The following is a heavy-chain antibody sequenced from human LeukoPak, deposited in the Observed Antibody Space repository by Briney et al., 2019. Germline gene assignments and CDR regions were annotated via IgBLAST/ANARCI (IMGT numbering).Heavy chain of an antibody. CDR1: GYTFTCYY. CDR3: ATSSSSGSPEDWFDP. J-gene: IGHJ5*02. CDR2: INPNSGGT. D-gene: IGHD6-19*01. Sequence: GASVKASCKASGYTFTCYYMHWVRQAPGQGLEWMGWINPNSGGTNYAQKFQGRVTMTRDMSTSTVYMELSSLRSEDTAVYYCATSSSSGSPEDWFDPWGQGTLVTVSS. V-gene: IGHV1-2*02.